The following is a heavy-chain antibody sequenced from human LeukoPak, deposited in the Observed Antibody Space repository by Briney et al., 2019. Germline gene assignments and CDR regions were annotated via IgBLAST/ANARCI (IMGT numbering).Heavy chain of an antibody. J-gene: IGHJ4*02. V-gene: IGHV1-69*13. D-gene: IGHD3-3*01. CDR3: ARDSRYDFWSGYYRGGDY. Sequence: GASVKVSCKASGGTSSSYAISWVRQAPGQGLEWMGGIIPIFGTANYAQKFQGRVTITADESTSTAYMELSSLRSEDTAVYYCARDSRYDFWSGYYRGGDYWGQGTLVTVSS. CDR2: IIPIFGTA. CDR1: GGTSSSYA.